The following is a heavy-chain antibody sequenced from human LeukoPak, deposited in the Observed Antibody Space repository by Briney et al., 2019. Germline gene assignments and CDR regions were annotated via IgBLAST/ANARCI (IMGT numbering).Heavy chain of an antibody. CDR2: ISAYNGNT. J-gene: IGHJ6*02. V-gene: IGHV1-18*01. Sequence: ASVKVSCKASGYTFTSYGISRVRQAPGQGLEWMGWISAYNGNTNYAQKLQGRVTMTTDTSTSTAYMELRSLRSDDTAVYYCARDHYYDSSGYRGNYYYGMDVWGQGTTVTVSS. D-gene: IGHD3-22*01. CDR3: ARDHYYDSSGYRGNYYYGMDV. CDR1: GYTFTSYG.